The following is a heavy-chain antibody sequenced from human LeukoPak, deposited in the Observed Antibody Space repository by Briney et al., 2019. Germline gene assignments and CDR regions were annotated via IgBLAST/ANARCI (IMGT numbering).Heavy chain of an antibody. CDR2: IIPIFGTA. CDR1: GGTFSSYA. Sequence: SVKVSCKASGGTFSSYAISWVRQAPGQGLEWMGGIIPIFGTANYAQKLQGRVTMTTDTSTSTAYMELRSLRSDDTAVYYCARSGSAFDPWGQGTLVTVSS. J-gene: IGHJ5*02. CDR3: ARSGSAFDP. V-gene: IGHV1-69*05. D-gene: IGHD3-10*01.